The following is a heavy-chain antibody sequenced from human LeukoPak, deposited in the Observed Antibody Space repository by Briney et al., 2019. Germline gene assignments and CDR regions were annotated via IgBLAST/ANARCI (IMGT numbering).Heavy chain of an antibody. CDR1: GGSFSGCY. Sequence: PSETLSLTCAVYGGSFSGCYWSWIRQPPGKGLEWIGEINHSGSTNYNPSLKSRVTISVDTSKNQFSLKLSSVTAADTAVYYCARGLGSSSPLYYFDYWGQGTLVTVSS. V-gene: IGHV4-34*01. D-gene: IGHD6-6*01. J-gene: IGHJ4*02. CDR2: INHSGST. CDR3: ARGLGSSSPLYYFDY.